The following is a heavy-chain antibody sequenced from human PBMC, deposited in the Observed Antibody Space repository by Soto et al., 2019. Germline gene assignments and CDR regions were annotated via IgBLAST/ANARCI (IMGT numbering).Heavy chain of an antibody. D-gene: IGHD3-10*01. CDR3: AKVLSPGNITMALIAAFDI. CDR1: GFTFSSYA. CDR2: ISGSGGST. Sequence: PGGSLRLSCAASGFTFSSYAMSWVRQTPGKGLEWVSAISGSGGSTYYADSVKGRFTISRDNSKNTLYLQMNSLRAEDTAVYYCAKVLSPGNITMALIAAFDIWGQGKMVTVSS. V-gene: IGHV3-23*01. J-gene: IGHJ3*02.